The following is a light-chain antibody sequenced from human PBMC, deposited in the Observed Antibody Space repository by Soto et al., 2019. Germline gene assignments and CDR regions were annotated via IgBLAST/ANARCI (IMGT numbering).Light chain of an antibody. Sequence: DIVMTQSPDSLAVSLGERATINCKSSQSVLYSSNNKNYLAWYQQKPGQPPKLLIYWASTWESGVPDRFSGSGSGTDFTLTISSLQAEDVAVYYCEQYYRPWTFGQGTKVEIK. V-gene: IGKV4-1*01. CDR1: QSVLYSSNNKNY. J-gene: IGKJ1*01. CDR3: EQYYRPWT. CDR2: WAS.